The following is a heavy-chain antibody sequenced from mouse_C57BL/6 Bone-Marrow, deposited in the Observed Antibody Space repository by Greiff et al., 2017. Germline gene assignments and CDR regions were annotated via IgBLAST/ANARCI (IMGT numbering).Heavy chain of an antibody. Sequence: VQLQQPGAELVRPGSSVKLSCKASGYTFTSYWMHWVKQRPIQGLEWIGNIDPSDSETHYNQKFKDKATLTVDKSSSTAYMQLSSLTSEDSAVYYCARKGYDGRGYAMDYWGQGTSVTVSS. CDR3: ARKGYDGRGYAMDY. CDR2: IDPSDSET. D-gene: IGHD2-14*01. CDR1: GYTFTSYW. V-gene: IGHV1-52*01. J-gene: IGHJ4*01.